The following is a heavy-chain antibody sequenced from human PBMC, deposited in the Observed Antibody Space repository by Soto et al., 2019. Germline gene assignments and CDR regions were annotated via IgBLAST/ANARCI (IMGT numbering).Heavy chain of an antibody. CDR1: GFTFSSYA. CDR2: VSIGGST. Sequence: DVQLLEAGGGLVQPGGSLRLSCAASGFTFSSYAMGWVRQGPGKGLEWVAVVSIGGSTHYADSVRGRFTISRDNSKYTLSLQMNSLTAEDTAVFFCAKRRGAGGHFDYWGQGALVTVSS. J-gene: IGHJ4*02. D-gene: IGHD2-15*01. V-gene: IGHV3-23*01. CDR3: AKRRGAGGHFDY.